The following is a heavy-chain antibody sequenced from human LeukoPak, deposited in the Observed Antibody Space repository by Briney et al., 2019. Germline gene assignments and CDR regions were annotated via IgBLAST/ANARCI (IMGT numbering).Heavy chain of an antibody. CDR3: LRIVVVITTSAFDI. V-gene: IGHV3-30-3*01. D-gene: IGHD3-22*01. Sequence: PGGSLRLSCAASGFTFSSYAMHGVRQAPGKGREGVAVISYDGSNKYYADSVKGRFTISRDNSKNTLYLQMNSLRAEDTAVYYCLRIVVVITTSAFDIWGQGTMVTVSS. CDR1: GFTFSSYA. CDR2: ISYDGSNK. J-gene: IGHJ3*02.